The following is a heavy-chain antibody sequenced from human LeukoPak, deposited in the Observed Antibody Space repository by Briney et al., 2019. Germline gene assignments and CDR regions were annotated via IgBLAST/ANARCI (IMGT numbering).Heavy chain of an antibody. J-gene: IGHJ4*02. CDR3: ARDGVVTPHYFDY. CDR2: ISAYDGNT. CDR1: GYTFTSYG. D-gene: IGHD3-3*01. V-gene: IGHV1-18*01. Sequence: ASVKVSCKASGYTFTSYGISWVRQAPGQGLEWMGWISAYDGNTNYAQKFQDRVTMTRDTSTSTVYMELRSLRSDDTAMYYCARDGVVTPHYFDYWGQGTLVTVSS.